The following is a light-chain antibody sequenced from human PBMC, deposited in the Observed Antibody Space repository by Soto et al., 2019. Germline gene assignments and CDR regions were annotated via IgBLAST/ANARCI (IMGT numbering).Light chain of an antibody. CDR2: DTT. Sequence: QAVVPHEPSLTVSPGCTVTLTCGSSTGAVTNGHYPYWFQQKPGQAPRTLIYDTTNRHSWTPARFSGSLLGGKAALTLSGAQPEHEAEYYCLLSYNGPYVFGTGTKVTVL. J-gene: IGLJ1*01. V-gene: IGLV7-46*01. CDR1: TGAVTNGHY. CDR3: LLSYNGPYV.